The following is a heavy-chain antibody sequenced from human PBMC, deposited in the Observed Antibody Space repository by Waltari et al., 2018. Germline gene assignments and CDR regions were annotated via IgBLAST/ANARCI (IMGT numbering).Heavy chain of an antibody. J-gene: IGHJ3*02. V-gene: IGHV4-38-2*01. Sequence: QVQLKESGPGLVKPSETLSLTCAVSGYSISSGYYWRWIRQTPGKGLEWIGNVYHSGSTYYNPSLKSRVTISVDTSNNQFSLKLSSVTAADTAVFYCARRTRVTADAFDIWGQGTMVTVSS. D-gene: IGHD2-8*02. CDR3: ARRTRVTADAFDI. CDR2: VYHSGST. CDR1: GYSISSGYY.